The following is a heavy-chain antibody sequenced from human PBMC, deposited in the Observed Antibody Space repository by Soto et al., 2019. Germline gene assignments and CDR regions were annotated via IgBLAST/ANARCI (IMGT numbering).Heavy chain of an antibody. Sequence: EVQLVESGGGLVQPGGSLKLSCAASGFTFSGSAMHWVRQASGKGLEWVGRIRSKGDNYATSYAASVKGRFTISRDDSKNTAYLQMDSLKTDDTAVYYCTERGKYDNRVFDYWSQGTLATVSS. CDR3: TERGKYDNRVFDY. J-gene: IGHJ4*02. CDR2: IRSKGDNYAT. CDR1: GFTFSGSA. D-gene: IGHD3-22*01. V-gene: IGHV3-73*01.